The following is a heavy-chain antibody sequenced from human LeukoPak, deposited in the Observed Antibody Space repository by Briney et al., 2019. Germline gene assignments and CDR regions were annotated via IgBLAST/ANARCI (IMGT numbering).Heavy chain of an antibody. V-gene: IGHV3-48*02. D-gene: IGHD5-18*01. CDR3: VRDAGTRLKYSFGYGDS. J-gene: IGHJ4*02. CDR2: ISSSGTTI. Sequence: GGSLRLSCAASGFTFRTSGMNWVRQAPGKGLEWVSYISSSGTTISYAQSVKGRFTISRDNAKNSLYLQMNSLRDEDTAVYYCVRDAGTRLKYSFGYGDSWGQGTLVTVSS. CDR1: GFTFRTSG.